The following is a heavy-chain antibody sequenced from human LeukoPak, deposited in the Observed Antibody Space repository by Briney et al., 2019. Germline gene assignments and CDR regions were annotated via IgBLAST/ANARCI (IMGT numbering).Heavy chain of an antibody. CDR2: INPNSGGT. CDR3: ARDHRIEGATTPDY. J-gene: IGHJ4*02. CDR1: GYTFTGYY. D-gene: IGHD1-26*01. V-gene: IGHV1-2*02. Sequence: ASVEVSCKASGYTFTGYYMHWVRQTPGQRLEWMGWINPNSGGTNYAQKFQGRVTMTRDTSISTAYMELSRLRSDDTAVYYCARDHRIEGATTPDYWGQGTLVTVSS.